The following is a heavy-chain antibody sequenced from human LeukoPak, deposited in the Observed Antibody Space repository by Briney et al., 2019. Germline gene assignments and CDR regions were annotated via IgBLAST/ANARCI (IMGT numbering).Heavy chain of an antibody. J-gene: IGHJ5*02. CDR1: GYSISSDYY. CDR2: VHHSGRT. D-gene: IGHD3-3*01. Sequence: SETLSLTCTVSGYSISSDYYWGWIRQPPGKGLEWIGSVHHSGRTYYNPSLKSRVTISVDTSKNQFSLKLNFVTAADTAVYYCARDHLANLASRLFDPWGQGSLVTVSS. CDR3: ARDHLANLASRLFDP. V-gene: IGHV4-38-2*02.